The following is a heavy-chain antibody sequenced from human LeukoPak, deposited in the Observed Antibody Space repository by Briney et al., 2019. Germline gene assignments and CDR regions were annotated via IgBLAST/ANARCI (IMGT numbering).Heavy chain of an antibody. D-gene: IGHD3-9*01. CDR1: GFTFSSYA. J-gene: IGHJ4*02. CDR3: AKDGRYFDWLHLDY. CDR2: FSGSGGTT. V-gene: IGHV3-23*01. Sequence: PGGSLRLSCAASGFTFSSYAMNWVRQAPGRGLELVSAFSGSGGTTYYADSVKGRFTISRDNSKNTLYLQMNSLRAEDTAVYYCAKDGRYFDWLHLDYWGQGTLVTVSS.